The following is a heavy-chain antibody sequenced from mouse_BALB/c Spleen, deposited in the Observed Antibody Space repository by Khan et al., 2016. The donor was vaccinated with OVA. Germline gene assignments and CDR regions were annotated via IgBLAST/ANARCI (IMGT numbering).Heavy chain of an antibody. CDR1: GYTLTSYV. V-gene: IGHV1S136*01. CDR3: APVGTYYVSFAY. D-gene: IGHD1-1*01. J-gene: IGHJ3*01. Sequence: VQLKESGPELVKPGASVKMSCKASGYTLTSYVMNWVKQKPGLGLEWIGYIYPFNDYTKYNEKFKDKATLTSDKSSSTAYMELSGLTSEDSAFYYCAPVGTYYVSFAYWGQGTLVTVSA. CDR2: IYPFNDYT.